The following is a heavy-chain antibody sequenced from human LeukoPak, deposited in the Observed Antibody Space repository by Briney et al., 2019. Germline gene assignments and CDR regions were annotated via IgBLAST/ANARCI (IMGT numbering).Heavy chain of an antibody. D-gene: IGHD6-25*01. CDR2: IFYSGST. V-gene: IGHV4-31*03. CDR1: GGSISSGGYY. CDR3: ARRRTAAGLFDY. J-gene: IGHJ4*02. Sequence: PSETLSLTCTVSGGSISSGGYYWSWIRQHPGKGLEWIGYIFYSGSTYYNPPLKSRVTISADMPKNQFSLKLSSVTAADTAVYYCARRRTAAGLFDYWGQGTLVTVSS.